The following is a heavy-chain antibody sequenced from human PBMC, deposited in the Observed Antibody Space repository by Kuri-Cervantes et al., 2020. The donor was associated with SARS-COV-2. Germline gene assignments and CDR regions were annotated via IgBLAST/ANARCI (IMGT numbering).Heavy chain of an antibody. Sequence: GGSLRLSCAASGFTFSSYAMSWVRQAPGKGLEWVSAISGSGGSTYYADSVKGRFTISRDNSKNTLYLQMNSLRAEDTAVYYCARESVVVPAATKTVGTYYYYYGMDVWGQGTTVTVSS. D-gene: IGHD2-2*01. CDR3: ARESVVVPAATKTVGTYYYYYGMDV. CDR2: ISGSGGST. J-gene: IGHJ6*02. V-gene: IGHV3-23*01. CDR1: GFTFSSYA.